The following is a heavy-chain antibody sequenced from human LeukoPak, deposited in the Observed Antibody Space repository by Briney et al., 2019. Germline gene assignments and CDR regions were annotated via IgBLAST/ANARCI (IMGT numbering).Heavy chain of an antibody. CDR3: ARDRALGSGKYYFDY. D-gene: IGHD3-16*01. Sequence: SETLSLTCAVYGGSFSGYYWSWIRQPAGKGLEWIGRLYTSGSTNYNPSLKSRVTMSVDTSKNQFSLRLSSVTAADTAVYYCARDRALGSGKYYFDYWGQGTPVTVSS. CDR1: GGSFSGYY. V-gene: IGHV4-4*07. J-gene: IGHJ4*02. CDR2: LYTSGST.